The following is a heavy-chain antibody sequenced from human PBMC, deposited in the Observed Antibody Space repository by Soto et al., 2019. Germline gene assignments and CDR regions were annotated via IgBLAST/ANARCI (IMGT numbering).Heavy chain of an antibody. CDR1: GFNFRSYG. V-gene: IGHV3-23*01. J-gene: IGHJ6*02. CDR3: AKSLMNAKEV. Sequence: EVQLLESGGGLVQPGASLRLSCTASGFNFRSYGMSWVRQAPGKGLEWVSGITASGGNTYYTDSVKGRFTISRDNSKNTLYLQMSGLRVEDTAVFHCAKSLMNAKEVWGQGTTVTVSS. D-gene: IGHD2-21*01. CDR2: ITASGGNT.